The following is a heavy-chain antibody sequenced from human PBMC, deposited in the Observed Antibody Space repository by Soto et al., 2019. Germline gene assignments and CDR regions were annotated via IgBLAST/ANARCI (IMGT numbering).Heavy chain of an antibody. CDR3: AGDSSSSRFFY. D-gene: IGHD6-6*01. J-gene: IGHJ4*02. CDR1: GASISSYY. CDR2: IHYSGST. V-gene: IGHV4-59*08. Sequence: SETLSLTCSVSGASISSYYWSWIRQPPGKGLEWIGYIHYSGSTNYSPSLKSRISISLDTSRTQFSLKLSSVTAEDTAVYYCAGDSSSSRFFYWGQGALVTVSS.